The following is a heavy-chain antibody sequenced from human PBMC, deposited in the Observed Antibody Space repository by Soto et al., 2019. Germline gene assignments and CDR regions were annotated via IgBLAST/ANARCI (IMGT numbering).Heavy chain of an antibody. J-gene: IGHJ6*02. D-gene: IGHD3-3*01. V-gene: IGHV3-48*02. CDR1: GFTFSSYS. CDR3: ARNRHTRYYDFSYGMDV. Sequence: GGSLRLSCAASGFTFSSYSMNWVRQAPGKGLDWVSYISSSSSTIYYANSVKGRFTISKDNAKNSLYLQMNSLRDEDTAVYYCARNRHTRYYDFSYGMDVWGQGTTVTVSS. CDR2: ISSSSSTI.